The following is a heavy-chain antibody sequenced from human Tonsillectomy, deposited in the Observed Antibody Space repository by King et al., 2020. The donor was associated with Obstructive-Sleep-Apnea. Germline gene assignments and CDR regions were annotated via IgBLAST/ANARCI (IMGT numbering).Heavy chain of an antibody. D-gene: IGHD3-22*01. J-gene: IGHJ4*02. Sequence: VQLVESGGGLEQPGGSLRLSCAASGFIFSSYSMNWFRQAPGRGLEWRSYIDRSSDTIYYADSVKGRFTISRDNAKNSLYLQMNSLRAEDTALYYCAREDYYDNSASERGNYWGQGALVTVSS. CDR1: GFIFSSYS. CDR2: IDRSSDTI. V-gene: IGHV3-48*04. CDR3: AREDYYDNSASERGNY.